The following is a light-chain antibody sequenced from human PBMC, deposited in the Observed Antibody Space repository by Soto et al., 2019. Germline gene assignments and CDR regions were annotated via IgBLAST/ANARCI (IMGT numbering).Light chain of an antibody. CDR3: QSYDNSLNHVL. CDR2: SDN. J-gene: IGLJ2*01. CDR1: SSNIGSFYD. Sequence: QSVLTQPPSVSGAPGQRVTIPCTGSSSNIGSFYDVHWYQQLPGTVPKLLIYSDNNRPSGVPDRFSGSKSGTAASLAITGLQAEDDADYYCQSYDNSLNHVLFVGGTKLTVL. V-gene: IGLV1-40*01.